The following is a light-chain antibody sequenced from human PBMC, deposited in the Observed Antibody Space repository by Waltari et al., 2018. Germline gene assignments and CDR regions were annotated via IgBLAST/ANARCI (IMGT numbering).Light chain of an antibody. CDR1: SSDVGGYNY. CDR3: SSYAGSNNLV. V-gene: IGLV2-8*01. J-gene: IGLJ2*01. Sequence: QSALTQPPSASGSPGQSVTISCTGTSSDVGGYNYVSWYQHHPGKAPKLKIYELTTRPSGVPDRFSGSKSGNTASLTVSGLQAEDEADYYCSSYAGSNNLVFGGGTKVTVL. CDR2: ELT.